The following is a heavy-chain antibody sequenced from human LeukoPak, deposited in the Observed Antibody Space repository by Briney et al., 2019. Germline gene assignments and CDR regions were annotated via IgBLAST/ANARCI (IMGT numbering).Heavy chain of an antibody. V-gene: IGHV4-34*01. Sequence: NPSETLSLTCAVYGGSFSGYYWSWIRQPPGKGLEWIGEINHSGSTNYNPSLKSRVTISVDTSKNQFSLKLSSVTAADTAVYYCASRLIVVVPAAIENWFDPWGQGTLVTVPS. J-gene: IGHJ5*02. D-gene: IGHD2-2*02. CDR2: INHSGST. CDR3: ASRLIVVVPAAIENWFDP. CDR1: GGSFSGYY.